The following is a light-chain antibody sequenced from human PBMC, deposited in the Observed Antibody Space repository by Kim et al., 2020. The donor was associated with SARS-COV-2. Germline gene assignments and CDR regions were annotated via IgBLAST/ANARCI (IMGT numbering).Light chain of an antibody. CDR2: YDS. CDR3: QVWDSSSDHRVV. V-gene: IGLV3-21*04. Sequence: PGKTARITCVGKSIGSKSVRWYQEKPGQAPVLVISYDSDRPSGIPERFSGSNSGNTATLTISRVEAGDEADYYCQVWDSSSDHRVVFGGGTQLTVL. CDR1: SIGSKS. J-gene: IGLJ2*01.